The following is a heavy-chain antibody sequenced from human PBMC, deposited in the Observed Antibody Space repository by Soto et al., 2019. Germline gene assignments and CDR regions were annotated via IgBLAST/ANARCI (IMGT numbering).Heavy chain of an antibody. CDR3: ASLYSGYDHHTY. Sequence: GASVKVSCKASGGTFSSYTISWVRQAPGQGLEWMGRIIPILGIANYAQKFQGRVTITADKSTSTAYMELSSLRSEDTAVYYCASLYSGYDHHTYWGQGTLVTVSS. D-gene: IGHD5-12*01. J-gene: IGHJ4*02. CDR2: IIPILGIA. CDR1: GGTFSSYT. V-gene: IGHV1-69*02.